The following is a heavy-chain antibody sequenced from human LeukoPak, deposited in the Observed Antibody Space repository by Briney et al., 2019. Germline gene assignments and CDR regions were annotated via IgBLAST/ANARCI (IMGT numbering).Heavy chain of an antibody. CDR2: ISAYNGNT. CDR3: ARGAPVKNYVWGSYRYAQNWFDP. J-gene: IGHJ5*02. Sequence: ASVKVSCKASGYTFTSYGISWVRQAPGQGLEWMGWISAYNGNTNYAQKLQGRVTMTTDTSTSTAYMELRSLRSDDTAVYYCARGAPVKNYVWGSYRYAQNWFDPWGQGPLVTVSS. D-gene: IGHD3-16*02. V-gene: IGHV1-18*01. CDR1: GYTFTSYG.